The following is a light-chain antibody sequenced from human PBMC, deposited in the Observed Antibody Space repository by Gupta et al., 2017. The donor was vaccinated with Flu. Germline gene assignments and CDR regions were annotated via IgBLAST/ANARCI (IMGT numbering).Light chain of an antibody. Sequence: QSALTQPRSVSGSPGQSVTISCTGTSSDIGDYNYVSWYQQHPGKAPKLLIYDVTKRPAGVPGRFSGSKSGNTASLTISGRQAEDEADYHCCSFAGSYTLVFGGGTKLTVL. CDR2: DVT. J-gene: IGLJ2*01. V-gene: IGLV2-11*01. CDR3: CSFAGSYTLV. CDR1: SSDIGDYNY.